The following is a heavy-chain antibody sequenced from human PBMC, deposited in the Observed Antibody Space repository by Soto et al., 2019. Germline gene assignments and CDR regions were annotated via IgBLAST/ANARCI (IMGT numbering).Heavy chain of an antibody. CDR3: AKVGRSPGY. CDR1: GFTFSSYA. V-gene: IGHV3-23*01. Sequence: HLGGSLRLSCAASGFTFSSYAMSWVRQAPGKGLEWVSALSGSGGSTYYADSVKGRFTISRDNSKNTLYLQMNSLRAEDTAVYYCAKVGRSPGYWGQGTLVTVSS. CDR2: LSGSGGST. J-gene: IGHJ4*02.